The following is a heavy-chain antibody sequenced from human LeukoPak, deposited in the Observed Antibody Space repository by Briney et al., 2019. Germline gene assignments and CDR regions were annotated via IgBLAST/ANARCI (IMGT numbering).Heavy chain of an antibody. D-gene: IGHD2-15*01. CDR3: VRVKGSYFDY. J-gene: IGHJ4*02. CDR2: ISSSGSAI. V-gene: IGHV3-48*01. CDR1: GFPLSSYS. Sequence: LGWSLRLSCAASGFPLSSYSINWVRQAPGKGLEWVSYISSSGSAIYYVDSVKGRFTVSRDNAKNSLFLQMNSPRAEDTAVYYCVRVKGSYFDYWGQGALVTVSS.